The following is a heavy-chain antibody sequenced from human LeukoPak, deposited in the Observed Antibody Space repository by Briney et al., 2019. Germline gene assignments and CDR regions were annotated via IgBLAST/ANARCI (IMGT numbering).Heavy chain of an antibody. CDR3: ARDLEDIVVVPAARDGMDV. Sequence: ASVKVSCKASGYTFTSYGISWVRQAPGQGLEWMGWISAYNGNTNYAQKLQGRVTMTTDTSTSTAYMELRSLRSDDTAVYYCARDLEDIVVVPAARDGMDVWGKGTTVTVSS. V-gene: IGHV1-18*04. J-gene: IGHJ6*04. CDR1: GYTFTSYG. CDR2: ISAYNGNT. D-gene: IGHD2-2*01.